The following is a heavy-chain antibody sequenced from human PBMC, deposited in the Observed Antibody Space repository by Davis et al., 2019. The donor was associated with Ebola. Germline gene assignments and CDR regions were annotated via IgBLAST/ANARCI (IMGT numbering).Heavy chain of an antibody. J-gene: IGHJ6*02. V-gene: IGHV3-48*02. Sequence: PWGSLRLSCAASGFTFSSYSMNWVRQAPGKGLEWVSYISSSSSTIYYADSVKGRFTISRDNAKNSLYLQMNSLRDEDTAVYYCARGTMDTAMVYYYYGMDVWGQGTTVTVSS. CDR3: ARGTMDTAMVYYYYGMDV. CDR2: ISSSSSTI. CDR1: GFTFSSYS. D-gene: IGHD5-18*01.